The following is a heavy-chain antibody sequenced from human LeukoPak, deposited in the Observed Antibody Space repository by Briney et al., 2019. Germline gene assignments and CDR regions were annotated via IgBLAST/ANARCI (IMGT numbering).Heavy chain of an antibody. CDR3: TTDPIHMVRGVITTHDY. CDR1: GFTFSNAW. J-gene: IGHJ4*02. Sequence: KPGGSLRLSCAASGFTFSNAWMSWVRQAPGKGLEWVGRIKSKTDGGTTDYAAPVKGRFTISRDDSKNTLYLQMNSLKTEDTAVYYCTTDPIHMVRGVITTHDYWGQGTLVTVSS. CDR2: IKSKTDGGTT. D-gene: IGHD3-10*01. V-gene: IGHV3-15*01.